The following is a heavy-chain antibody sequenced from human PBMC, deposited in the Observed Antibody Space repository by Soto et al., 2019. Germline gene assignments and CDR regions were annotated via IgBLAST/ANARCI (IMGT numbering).Heavy chain of an antibody. J-gene: IGHJ6*02. CDR2: INPSGGST. CDR3: AIDQGSDYYDSSGYYPYYYGMDV. V-gene: IGHV1-46*01. D-gene: IGHD3-22*01. Sequence: QGLEWMGIINPSGGSTSYAQKFQGRVTMTRDTSTSTVYMELSSLRSEDTAVHYYAIDQGSDYYDSSGYYPYYYGMDVWGQGTTVTVSS.